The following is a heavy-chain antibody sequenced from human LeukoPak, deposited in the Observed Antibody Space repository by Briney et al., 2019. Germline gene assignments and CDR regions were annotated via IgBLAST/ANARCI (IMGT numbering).Heavy chain of an antibody. CDR3: ARDHRPSYDSSDYYYPGEY. D-gene: IGHD3-22*01. Sequence: ASVKVSCEASGYTFTSYYIHWVRQAPGQGLEWMAIINPSGGTTSYAQKFQGRLTMTRDTSTSTVYMELSSLRSEDTAVYYRARDHRPSYDSSDYYYPGEYWGQGTLVTVSS. CDR2: INPSGGTT. CDR1: GYTFTSYY. V-gene: IGHV1-46*01. J-gene: IGHJ4*02.